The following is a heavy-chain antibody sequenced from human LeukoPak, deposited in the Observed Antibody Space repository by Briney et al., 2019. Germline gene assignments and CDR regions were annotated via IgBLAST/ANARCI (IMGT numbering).Heavy chain of an antibody. V-gene: IGHV4-39*01. J-gene: IGHJ4*02. CDR1: GGSISSSSYY. Sequence: PSETLSLTCTVSGGSISSSSYYWGWIRQPPGKGLEWIGSIYYSGSTYYNPSLKSRVTISVDTSKNQFSLKLSSVTAADTAVYYCASQISERYCSSTSCLGDYWGQGTLVTVSS. CDR2: IYYSGST. D-gene: IGHD2-2*01. CDR3: ASQISERYCSSTSCLGDY.